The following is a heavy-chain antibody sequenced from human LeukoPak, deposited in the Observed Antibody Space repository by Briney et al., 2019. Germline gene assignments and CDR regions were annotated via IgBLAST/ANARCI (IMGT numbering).Heavy chain of an antibody. CDR2: VYTSGST. D-gene: IGHD5/OR15-5a*01. V-gene: IGHV4-4*07. CDR1: GGSISTYY. J-gene: IGHJ3*01. CDR3: ARDSTLSASFDV. Sequence: KPSETLSLTCTVSGGSISTYYWSWIRQPAGKGLEWIGRVYTSGSTNYNPSLKSRVTMSVDTSKNQFSLKVNSVTAADTAVYYCARDSTLSASFDVWGQGTMVTVPS.